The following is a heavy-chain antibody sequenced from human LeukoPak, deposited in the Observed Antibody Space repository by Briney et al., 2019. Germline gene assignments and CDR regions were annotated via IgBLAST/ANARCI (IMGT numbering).Heavy chain of an antibody. Sequence: SVKVSCKASGGTFSSYAISWVRQAPGQGPEWMGGIIPIFGTANYAQKFQGRVTITADESTSTAYMELSSLRSEDTAVYYCARDIVVVPAAMGYYYYGMDVWGQGTTVTVSS. J-gene: IGHJ6*02. D-gene: IGHD2-2*01. CDR1: GGTFSSYA. CDR3: ARDIVVVPAAMGYYYYGMDV. V-gene: IGHV1-69*13. CDR2: IIPIFGTA.